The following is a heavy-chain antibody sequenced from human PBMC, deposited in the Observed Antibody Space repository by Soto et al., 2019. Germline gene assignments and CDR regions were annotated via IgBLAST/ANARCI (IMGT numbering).Heavy chain of an antibody. CDR2: IIPIFGTA. CDR3: ARHKYRFAHFDY. D-gene: IGHD3-10*01. J-gene: IGHJ4*02. V-gene: IGHV1-69*13. CDR1: GGTFSSYA. Sequence: ASVKVSCKASGGTFSSYAITWVRQAPGQGLEWMGGIIPIFGTANYAQRVQGRVTITADESTTTVYMELSSLRSEDTAVYYCARHKYRFAHFDYWGQGTLVTVSS.